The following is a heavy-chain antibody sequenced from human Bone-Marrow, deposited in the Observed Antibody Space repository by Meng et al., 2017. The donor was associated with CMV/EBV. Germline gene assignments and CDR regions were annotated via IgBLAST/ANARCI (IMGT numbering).Heavy chain of an antibody. CDR2: LNPDSGTT. Sequence: ASVKVSCKASGYTFTSYGISWVRQAPGQGLEWMGWLNPDSGTTKYAQKFQDRVTLTRDMSINTAYMDLSRLKFDDTAVYYCARGGSTFFFSGSYSFDYWGQGTLVTVSS. D-gene: IGHD1-26*01. V-gene: IGHV1-2*02. CDR3: ARGGSTFFFSGSYSFDY. CDR1: GYTFTSYG. J-gene: IGHJ4*02.